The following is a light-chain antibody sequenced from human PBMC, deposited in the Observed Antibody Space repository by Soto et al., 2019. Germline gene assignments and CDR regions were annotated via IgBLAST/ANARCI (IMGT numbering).Light chain of an antibody. J-gene: IGLJ1*01. CDR3: CSYAGRSTFFYV. Sequence: QSVLAQPASVSGSPGQSITISCTGTSSDVGSYNLVSWYQQHPGKAPKLMIYEVSKRPSGVSNRFSGSKPGNTASLTISGLQAEDEADYYCCSYAGRSTFFYVFGTGTKVTVL. CDR2: EVS. V-gene: IGLV2-23*02. CDR1: SSDVGSYNL.